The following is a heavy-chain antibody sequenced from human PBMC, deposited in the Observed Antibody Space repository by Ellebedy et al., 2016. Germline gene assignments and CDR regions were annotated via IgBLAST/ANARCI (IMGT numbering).Heavy chain of an antibody. CDR3: ARGSGSYDVPYYFDY. V-gene: IGHV1-46*01. CDR2: INPSGGST. CDR1: GYTFTSYY. Sequence: ASVKVSXXASGYTFTSYYMHWVRQAPGQGLEWMGIINPSGGSTSYAQKFQGRVTMTRDTSTSTVYMELSSLRSEDTAVYYCARGSGSYDVPYYFDYWGQGTLVTVSS. J-gene: IGHJ4*02. D-gene: IGHD3-10*01.